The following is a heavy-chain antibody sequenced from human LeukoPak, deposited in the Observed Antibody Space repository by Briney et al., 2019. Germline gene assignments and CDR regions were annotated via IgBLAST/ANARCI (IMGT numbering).Heavy chain of an antibody. J-gene: IGHJ4*02. CDR2: IYDSGST. CDR3: ARGDSSSPLTFNY. CDR1: GASISSSGFY. D-gene: IGHD6-6*01. V-gene: IGHV4-31*01. Sequence: SETLSLTCTVSGASISSSGFYWSWIRQHPGKGLEWIGYIYDSGSTYYNPSLKSPFTISVDTSKNQFSLRLSSVTAAGTAVYYCARGDSSSPLTFNYWGQGTLVTVSS.